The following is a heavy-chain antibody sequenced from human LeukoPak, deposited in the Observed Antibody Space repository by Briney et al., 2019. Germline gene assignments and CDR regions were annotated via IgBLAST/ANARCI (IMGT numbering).Heavy chain of an antibody. Sequence: PGGSLRLSCAASGFTFGSYAMSWVRQAPGKGLEWVSAISGSGGSTYYADSVKGRFTISRDNSKNTLYLQMNSLRAEDTAVYYCAKFGRAFGGVIVIVGFDYWGQGTLVTVSS. CDR3: AKFGRAFGGVIVIVGFDY. CDR1: GFTFGSYA. V-gene: IGHV3-23*01. CDR2: ISGSGGST. D-gene: IGHD3-16*02. J-gene: IGHJ4*02.